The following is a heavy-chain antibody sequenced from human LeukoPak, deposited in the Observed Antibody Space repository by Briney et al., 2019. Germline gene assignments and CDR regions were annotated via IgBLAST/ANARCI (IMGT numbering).Heavy chain of an antibody. CDR3: AKERDTAMVTIDY. D-gene: IGHD5-18*01. V-gene: IGHV3-30*02. CDR2: IRYDGSNK. Sequence: GGSLRLSCAASGFTFSSYGMHWVRQAPGKGMEWVAFIRYDGSNKYYADSVKGRFTISRDNSKNTLYLQMNSLRAEDTAVYYCAKERDTAMVTIDYWGQGTLVTVSS. CDR1: GFTFSSYG. J-gene: IGHJ4*02.